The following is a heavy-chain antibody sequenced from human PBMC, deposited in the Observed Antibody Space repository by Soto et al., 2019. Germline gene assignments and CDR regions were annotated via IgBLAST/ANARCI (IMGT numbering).Heavy chain of an antibody. J-gene: IGHJ6*03. CDR3: ARVPGYVRYYYYMDV. CDR1: GFTFSSYW. V-gene: IGHV3-7*01. D-gene: IGHD3-10*02. CDR2: IKQDGSEK. Sequence: PGGSLRLSCAASGFTFSSYWMSWVRQAPGKGLEWVANIKQDGSEKYYVDSVKGRFTISRDNAKNSLHLQMNSLRAEDTAVYYCARVPGYVRYYYYMDVWGKGTTVTVSS.